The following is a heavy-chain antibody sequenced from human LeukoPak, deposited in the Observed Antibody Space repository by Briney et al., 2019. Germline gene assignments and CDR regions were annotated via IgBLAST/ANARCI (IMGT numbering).Heavy chain of an antibody. CDR1: GFTFSSYG. V-gene: IGHV3-33*01. Sequence: QPGGSLRLSCAASGFTFSSYGMHWVRQAPGKGLEWVAVIWYDGSNKYYADSMKGRFTISRDNSKNTLYLQMNSLRVEDTAIYYCARGLGSYYSYLDYWGQGTLVTVSS. D-gene: IGHD3-10*01. J-gene: IGHJ4*02. CDR3: ARGLGSYYSYLDY. CDR2: IWYDGSNK.